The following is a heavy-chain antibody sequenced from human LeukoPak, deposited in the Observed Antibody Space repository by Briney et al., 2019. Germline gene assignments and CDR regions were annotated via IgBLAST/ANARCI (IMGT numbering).Heavy chain of an antibody. D-gene: IGHD1-26*01. CDR1: GYNFRNYG. Sequence: GASVKVSCKASGYNFRNYGITWVRQAPGQGLEWMGWISAYNGNTQFGQNFQGRVTMTTDTSTNTAYMELRSLTSDDTAVYYCARWTRTGATGSLDYCGQGTLATVSS. J-gene: IGHJ4*02. V-gene: IGHV1-18*01. CDR3: ARWTRTGATGSLDY. CDR2: ISAYNGNT.